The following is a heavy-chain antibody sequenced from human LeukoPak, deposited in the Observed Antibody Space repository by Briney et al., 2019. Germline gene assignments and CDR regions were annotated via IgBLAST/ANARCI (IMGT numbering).Heavy chain of an antibody. D-gene: IGHD3-22*01. CDR2: INPNSGGT. CDR3: AKGSKAVVFTKDHYMDV. J-gene: IGHJ6*03. Sequence: ASVKVSCKASGYTFTGYYMHWVRQAPGQGLEWMGWINPNSGGTNYAQKFQGRVTMTRDTSISTAYMELSRLRSDDTAVYYCAKGSKAVVFTKDHYMDVWGKGTTVTFSS. CDR1: GYTFTGYY. V-gene: IGHV1-2*02.